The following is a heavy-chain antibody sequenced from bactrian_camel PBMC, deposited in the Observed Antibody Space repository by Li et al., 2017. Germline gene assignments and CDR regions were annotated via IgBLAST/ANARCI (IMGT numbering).Heavy chain of an antibody. CDR2: IDAGGGSQ. Sequence: VQLVESGGGSVQTGGSLRLSCTASGYSYNSYNSGCMGWFRQGPGKVREGVAAIDAGGGSQYYADSVKGRFTISQDNARNTVYLQMNNLRPEDTGMYYCAADPECGGNWDSAYVGQGTQVTVS. D-gene: IGHD8*01. J-gene: IGHJ4*01. V-gene: IGHV3S40*01. CDR1: GYSYNSYNSGC.